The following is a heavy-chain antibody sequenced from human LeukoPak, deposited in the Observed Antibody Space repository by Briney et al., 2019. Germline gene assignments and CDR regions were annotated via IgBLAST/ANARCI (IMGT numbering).Heavy chain of an antibody. J-gene: IGHJ4*02. CDR1: GGSISSYY. V-gene: IGHV4-59*08. CDR3: ARSPYYDILTGYHKGFDY. CDR2: IYYSGST. Sequence: SETLSLTCTVSGGSISSYYWRWIRQPPGKGLEWIEYIYYSGSTNYNPSLKSRVTISVDTSTNQFSLKLSSVTAADTAVYYCARSPYYDILTGYHKGFDYWGQGTLVTVSS. D-gene: IGHD3-9*01.